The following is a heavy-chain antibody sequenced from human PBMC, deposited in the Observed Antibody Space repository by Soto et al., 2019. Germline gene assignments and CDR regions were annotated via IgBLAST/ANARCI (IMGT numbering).Heavy chain of an antibody. CDR3: ARHGSN. J-gene: IGHJ4*02. Sequence: SETLSLTCTVSGVSISNSSYYWGWIRRPPGKGLEWIGTIYYSGITYYNPSLKSRVTISVDTSENQFSLKLTSVTAADTAVYYCARHGSNWGQGTLVTVSS. CDR1: GVSISNSSYY. V-gene: IGHV4-39*01. CDR2: IYYSGIT.